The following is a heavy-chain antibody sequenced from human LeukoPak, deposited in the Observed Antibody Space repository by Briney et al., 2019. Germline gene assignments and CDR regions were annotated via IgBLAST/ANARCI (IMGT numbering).Heavy chain of an antibody. V-gene: IGHV4-61*02. J-gene: IGHJ4*02. CDR1: GASISSGSYY. D-gene: IGHD3-22*01. CDR3: ARGGYYDSSGYYDFDY. Sequence: SETLSLTCTVSGASISSGSYYWSWIRQPAGKGLEWIGRIYTRGSTNYNPSLKSRVTISVDTSKNQFSLKLSSVTAADTAVYYCARGGYYDSSGYYDFDYWGQGTLVTVSS. CDR2: IYTRGST.